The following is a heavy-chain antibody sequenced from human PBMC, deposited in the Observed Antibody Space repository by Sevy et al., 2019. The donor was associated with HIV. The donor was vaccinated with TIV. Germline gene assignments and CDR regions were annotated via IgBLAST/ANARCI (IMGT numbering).Heavy chain of an antibody. J-gene: IGHJ4*02. CDR3: ARDKAYYDSHFDY. Sequence: ASVKVSCKASGGTFSSYAISWVRQAPGQGLEWMGGIIPIFGTANYAQKFQGRVTITADKSTSTAYMELSSLRSEDTAVYYCARDKAYYDSHFDYWGQRTLVTVSS. CDR1: GGTFSSYA. D-gene: IGHD3-22*01. V-gene: IGHV1-69*06. CDR2: IIPIFGTA.